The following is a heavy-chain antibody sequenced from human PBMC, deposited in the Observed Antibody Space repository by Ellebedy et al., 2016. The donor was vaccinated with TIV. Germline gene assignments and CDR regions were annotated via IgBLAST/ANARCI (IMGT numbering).Heavy chain of an antibody. CDR3: ARDSGCRSSSWYFSGCYYYMDV. CDR1: GFTFSSYG. D-gene: IGHD6-13*01. V-gene: IGHV3-30*03. J-gene: IGHJ6*03. CDR2: ISYDGSNK. Sequence: GGSLSLSXAASGFTFSSYGMHWVRHAPGTGLEWVAVISYDGSNKYYADPVKGRFAISRDNSKNTLYLQMNSLRAEDTAVYYCARDSGCRSSSWYFSGCYYYMDVWGKGTTVTVSS.